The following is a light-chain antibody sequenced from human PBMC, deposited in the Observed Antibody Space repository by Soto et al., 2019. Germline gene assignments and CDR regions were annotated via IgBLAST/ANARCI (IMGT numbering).Light chain of an antibody. CDR3: QQYLSEAWT. Sequence: DIVMTQSPDSLAVSLGERATINCKSSQSLLFNSKDKNYLAWYQQKPGQPPKLLIYWASTRESGVPDRFSGSGSGTDFTLTISSLQAEDVAVYYCQQYLSEAWTFGQGTKVEI. CDR1: QSLLFNSKDKNY. J-gene: IGKJ1*01. V-gene: IGKV4-1*01. CDR2: WAS.